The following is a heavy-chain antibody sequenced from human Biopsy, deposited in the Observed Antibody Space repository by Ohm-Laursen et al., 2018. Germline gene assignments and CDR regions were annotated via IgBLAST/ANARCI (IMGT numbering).Heavy chain of an antibody. J-gene: IGHJ4*02. Sequence: ASVKVSCKTSTGTFDSYGVAWVRQAPGQGLEWMGRIIPILRTTTYAPKFQGRVTFTAAKSSSTAYLELSSLTSEDTAMFYCAREAIGYQLPCDNWGQGTLVTVSS. V-gene: IGHV1-69*04. CDR1: TGTFDSYG. CDR2: IIPILRTT. D-gene: IGHD2-15*01. CDR3: AREAIGYQLPCDN.